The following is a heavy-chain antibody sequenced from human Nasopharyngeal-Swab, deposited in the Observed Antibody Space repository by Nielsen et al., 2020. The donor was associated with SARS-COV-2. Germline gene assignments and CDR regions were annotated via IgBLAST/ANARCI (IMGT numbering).Heavy chain of an antibody. CDR2: IYSGGST. J-gene: IGHJ6*02. Sequence: GESLKISCAASGFTVSSNYMSWVRQAPGKGLEWVSVIYSGGSTYYADSVKGRFTISRDNSKNTLYLQMNSLRAEDTAVYYCAKDYGDYVYYYYGMDVWGQGTTVTVSS. V-gene: IGHV3-66*02. CDR3: AKDYGDYVYYYYGMDV. D-gene: IGHD4-17*01. CDR1: GFTVSSNY.